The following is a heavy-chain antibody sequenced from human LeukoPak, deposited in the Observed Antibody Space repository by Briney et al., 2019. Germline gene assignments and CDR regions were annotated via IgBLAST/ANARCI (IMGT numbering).Heavy chain of an antibody. D-gene: IGHD2-2*01. Sequence: QTGGSLRLSCAASGFTLSSYAMSWVRQAPGKGLEWVSAISGSGGSTYYADSVKGRFTISRDNSKNTLYLQMNSLRAEDTAVYYCAKGRLGYCSSTSCFSSPWGQGTLVTVSS. V-gene: IGHV3-23*01. J-gene: IGHJ5*02. CDR3: AKGRLGYCSSTSCFSSP. CDR1: GFTLSSYA. CDR2: ISGSGGST.